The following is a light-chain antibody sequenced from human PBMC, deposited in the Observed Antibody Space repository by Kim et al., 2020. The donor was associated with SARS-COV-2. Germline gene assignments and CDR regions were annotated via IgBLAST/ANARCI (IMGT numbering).Light chain of an antibody. J-gene: IGKJ1*01. V-gene: IGKV3-15*01. CDR2: RAA. Sequence: VCPGESATLSCVADVTIGSYLAWYQQKPGQAPKFLISRAATRATGVPSRFTGSGSGTEFTLTISSLQSEDFAVYHCQQYNNWPWTFGQGTKVDIK. CDR1: VTIGSY. CDR3: QQYNNWPWT.